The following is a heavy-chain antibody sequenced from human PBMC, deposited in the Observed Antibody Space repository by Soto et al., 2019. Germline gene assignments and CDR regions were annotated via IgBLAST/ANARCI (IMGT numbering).Heavy chain of an antibody. D-gene: IGHD2-15*01. V-gene: IGHV4-59*08. CDR2: IYYSGST. CDR3: ARLDCSGGSCYPPETLDY. J-gene: IGHJ4*02. CDR1: GGSISSYY. Sequence: SETLSLTCTVSGGSISSYYWSWIRQPPGKGLEWIGYIYYSGSTNYNPSLKSRVTISVDTSKNQFSLKLSSVTAADTAVYYCARLDCSGGSCYPPETLDYWGQGTLVTSPQ.